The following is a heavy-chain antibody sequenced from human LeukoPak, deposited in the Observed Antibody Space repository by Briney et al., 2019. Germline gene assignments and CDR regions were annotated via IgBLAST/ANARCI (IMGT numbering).Heavy chain of an antibody. CDR3: ARALAVAGTREY. Sequence: ASVKVSCMASGYTFTGYYMHWVRQAPGQGLEWMGRINPNSGGTNYAQKFQGRVTMTRDTSISTAYMELSRLRSDDTAVYYCARALAVAGTREYWGQGTLVTVSS. D-gene: IGHD6-19*01. J-gene: IGHJ4*02. CDR1: GYTFTGYY. CDR2: INPNSGGT. V-gene: IGHV1-2*06.